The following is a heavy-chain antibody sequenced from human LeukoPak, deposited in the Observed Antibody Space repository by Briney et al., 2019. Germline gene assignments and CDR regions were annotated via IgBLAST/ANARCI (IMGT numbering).Heavy chain of an antibody. CDR2: IKQDGSEK. CDR3: ARERYYYGSGSYYNRVCYFDY. J-gene: IGHJ4*02. CDR1: GFTFSSYA. D-gene: IGHD3-10*01. Sequence: GGSLRLSCAASGFTFSSYAMSWVRQAPGKGLEWVANIKQDGSEKYYVDSVKGRFTISRDNAKNSLYLQMNSLRAEDTAVYYCARERYYYGSGSYYNRVCYFDYWGQGTLVTVSS. V-gene: IGHV3-7*05.